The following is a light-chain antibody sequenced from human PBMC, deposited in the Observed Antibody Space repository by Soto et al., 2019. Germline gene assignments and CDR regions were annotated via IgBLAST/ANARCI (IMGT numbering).Light chain of an antibody. V-gene: IGKV3-15*01. CDR1: QSVSSY. CDR2: DTS. CDR3: QEYIQWPPGM. J-gene: IGKJ1*01. Sequence: EIVLTQSPATLSLSPGERATLSCRASQSVSSYLAWYQQKPGQAPRLLIYDTSTRAPGISARFSGSGSGTEFTLTISGLQSEDFAVYYCQEYIQWPPGMFGPGTTVDIK.